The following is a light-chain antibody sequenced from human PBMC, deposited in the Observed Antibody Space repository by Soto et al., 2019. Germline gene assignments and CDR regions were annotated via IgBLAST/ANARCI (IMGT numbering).Light chain of an antibody. CDR2: GAS. CDR1: QTVSSNY. Sequence: IVLTQSPATLSLSPGESATLSCRASQTVSSNYLAWCQQRPGQAPRLLIYGASTRAAGIPDRFSGSGSGTDFTLTITRLEPEDSAVYFCQQYTGPPTTFGQGTRLEIK. J-gene: IGKJ5*01. CDR3: QQYTGPPTT. V-gene: IGKV3-20*01.